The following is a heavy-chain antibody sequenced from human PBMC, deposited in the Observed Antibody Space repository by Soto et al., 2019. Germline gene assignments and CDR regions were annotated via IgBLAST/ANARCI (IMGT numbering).Heavy chain of an antibody. Sequence: QVQLQESGPGLVKPSETLSLTCSVSDGSISTYYWSWIRLPPGKGLEWIGYIYYTGITNYNPSLKRRVTISIDTSKNQVPLKPSSVTAADTAVYYCARKGATFDIWGQGTMVTVSS. CDR2: IYYTGIT. CDR1: DGSISTYY. D-gene: IGHD1-26*01. V-gene: IGHV4-59*01. CDR3: ARKGATFDI. J-gene: IGHJ3*02.